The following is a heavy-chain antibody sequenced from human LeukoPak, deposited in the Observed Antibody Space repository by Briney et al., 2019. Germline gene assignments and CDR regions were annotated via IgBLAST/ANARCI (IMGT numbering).Heavy chain of an antibody. J-gene: IGHJ4*02. CDR1: GFILTSYT. CDR2: ISSSSSYI. Sequence: AGGSLRLSCAASGFILTSYTMNWVRQAPGKGLEWVSSISSSSSYIYYADSVKGRFTISRDNAKNSLYLQMNSLRAEDTAVYYCARDLPQLAAAGLTPSYWGQGTLVTVSS. V-gene: IGHV3-21*01. CDR3: ARDLPQLAAAGLTPSY. D-gene: IGHD6-13*01.